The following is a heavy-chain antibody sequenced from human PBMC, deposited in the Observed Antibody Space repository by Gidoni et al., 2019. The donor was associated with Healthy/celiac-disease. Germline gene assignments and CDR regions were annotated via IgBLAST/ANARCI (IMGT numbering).Heavy chain of an antibody. CDR2: ISYDGSNK. V-gene: IGHV3-30*03. CDR1: VFTFSSYG. Sequence: QVQLVESGGGVVQPGRSLRLSCAASVFTFSSYGMHWVRQAPGKGLEWVAVISYDGSNKYYADSVKGRFTISRDNSKNTLYLQMNSLRAEDTAVYYCASAGAEITMIVSWGQGTLVTVSS. J-gene: IGHJ4*02. CDR3: ASAGAEITMIVS. D-gene: IGHD3-22*01.